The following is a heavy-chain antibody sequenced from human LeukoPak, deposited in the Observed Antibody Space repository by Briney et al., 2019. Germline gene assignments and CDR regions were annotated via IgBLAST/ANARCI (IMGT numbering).Heavy chain of an antibody. CDR3: ARDPYSGNYGAYYYYYMDV. Sequence: GGSLRLSCAASGFTFSRYSMNWVRQAPGKGLVWVSSISSSSSYIYYADSVKGRFTISRDNAKNSLYLQMDSLRVEDTAEYYCARDPYSGNYGAYYYYYMDVWGKGTTVTVSS. V-gene: IGHV3-21*06. D-gene: IGHD1-26*01. CDR1: GFTFSRYS. CDR2: ISSSSSYI. J-gene: IGHJ6*03.